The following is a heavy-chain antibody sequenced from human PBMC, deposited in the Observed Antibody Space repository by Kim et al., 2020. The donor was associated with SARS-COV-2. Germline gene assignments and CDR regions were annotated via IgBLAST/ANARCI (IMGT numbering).Heavy chain of an antibody. CDR2: ISSSSST. Sequence: GGSLRLSCAVSGFIFSNYNMNWVRQAPGKGPEWVSQISSSSSTYYADSVKGRFTISRDNAKNSLYLQMNSLRDEDTAVYYCARGSYGHDYWGQGTLIT. CDR1: GFIFSNYN. V-gene: IGHV3-48*02. D-gene: IGHD4-17*01. CDR3: ARGSYGHDY. J-gene: IGHJ4*02.